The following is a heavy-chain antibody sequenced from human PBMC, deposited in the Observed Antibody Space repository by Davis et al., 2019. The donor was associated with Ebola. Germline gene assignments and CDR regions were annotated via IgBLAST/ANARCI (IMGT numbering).Heavy chain of an antibody. J-gene: IGHJ4*02. Sequence: GSLRLSCVVYGGSFSGYYWSWIRQPPGKGLEWIGEINHSGSTNYNPSLKSRVTISVDTSKNQFSLKLSSVTAADTAVYYCARDRKWGFDYWGQGTLVTVSS. CDR3: ARDRKWGFDY. V-gene: IGHV4-34*01. CDR2: INHSGST. D-gene: IGHD1-14*01. CDR1: GGSFSGYY.